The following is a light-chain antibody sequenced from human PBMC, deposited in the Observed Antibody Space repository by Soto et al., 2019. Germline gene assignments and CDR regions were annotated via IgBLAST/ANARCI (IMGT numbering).Light chain of an antibody. V-gene: IGKV2-24*01. J-gene: IGKJ1*01. CDR1: QNLVYSDGNTY. CDR2: QVS. CDR3: VQFSHFPRT. Sequence: EIVLTQTPLSSPVTLGQPASISCRSSQNLVYSDGNTYLSWVQQRPGQPPRLLIYQVSNRFSGVPARFSGSGAGTDFILTISRVEAEDVGIYSCVQFSHFPRTFGQGTKVEIK.